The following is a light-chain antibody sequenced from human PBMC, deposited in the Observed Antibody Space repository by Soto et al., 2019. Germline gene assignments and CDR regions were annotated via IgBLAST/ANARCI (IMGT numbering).Light chain of an antibody. Sequence: EIVLTRSPGTLSLSPGERATLSCRASQSVSSNYLAWYQQEPGQAPRLLIYGASSRATGIPDRFSGSGSGTDFTLTITTLQSEDFAVYYCQQYNHWPLSFGIGTKV. CDR1: QSVSSNY. V-gene: IGKV3-20*01. J-gene: IGKJ4*01. CDR3: QQYNHWPLS. CDR2: GAS.